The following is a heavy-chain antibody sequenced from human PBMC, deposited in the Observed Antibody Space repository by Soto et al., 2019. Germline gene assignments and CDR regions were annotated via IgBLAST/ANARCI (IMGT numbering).Heavy chain of an antibody. D-gene: IGHD4-17*01. V-gene: IGHV4-31*01. J-gene: IGHJ3*02. Sequence: QVQLQESGPGLVKPSQTLSLTCTVSGGSISSGGYYWCWIRQHPGKGLEWIGYIYYSGSTYYNPSLKSLVTISVDTSKNQFSLKLSSVAAADTAVYYCARDPSYGDYEGDAFDIWGQGTMVTVSA. CDR3: ARDPSYGDYEGDAFDI. CDR1: GGSISSGGYY. CDR2: IYYSGST.